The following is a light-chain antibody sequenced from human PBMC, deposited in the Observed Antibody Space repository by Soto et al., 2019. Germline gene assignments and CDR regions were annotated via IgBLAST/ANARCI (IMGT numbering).Light chain of an antibody. V-gene: IGKV3-20*01. CDR3: QQYRTPTQT. CDR2: GTS. Sequence: EIVLTQSPGTLSLSPGESATLSCRASQTVGSDYLAWYQQRPGQAPRLLIYGTSSRDTGNPDRFSGSGSGTDFTLTISRLEPEDFAVYYCQQYRTPTQTFGQGTKVEIK. J-gene: IGKJ1*01. CDR1: QTVGSDY.